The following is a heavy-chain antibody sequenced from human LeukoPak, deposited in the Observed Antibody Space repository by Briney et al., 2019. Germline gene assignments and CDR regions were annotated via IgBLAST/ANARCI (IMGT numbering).Heavy chain of an antibody. CDR2: ISAYNGNT. CDR1: GYTFTSYG. Sequence: GASVKVSCKASGYTFTSYGISWVRQAPGQGLEWMGWISAYNGNTNYAQKLQGRVTMTTDTSTSTAYMELRSLRSDDTAVYYCARGTGYWDYYYYGMDVWGQGTTVTVSS. CDR3: ARGTGYWDYYYYGMDV. D-gene: IGHD3/OR15-3a*01. J-gene: IGHJ6*02. V-gene: IGHV1-18*01.